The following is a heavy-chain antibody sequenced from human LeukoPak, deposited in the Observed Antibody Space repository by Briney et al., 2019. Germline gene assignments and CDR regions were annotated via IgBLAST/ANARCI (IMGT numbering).Heavy chain of an antibody. Sequence: ASVKVSCKASGYTFTSYGISWVRQAPGQGLEWMGWISAYNGNTNYAQKLQGRVTMTTDTSTSTAYMELRSLRSDDTAVYYCARESHYDSSGYYFQYFDYWSQGTLVTVSS. V-gene: IGHV1-18*01. CDR3: ARESHYDSSGYYFQYFDY. CDR1: GYTFTSYG. J-gene: IGHJ4*02. D-gene: IGHD3-22*01. CDR2: ISAYNGNT.